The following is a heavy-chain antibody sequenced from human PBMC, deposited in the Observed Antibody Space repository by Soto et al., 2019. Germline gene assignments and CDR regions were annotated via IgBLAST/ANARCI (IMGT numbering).Heavy chain of an antibody. D-gene: IGHD3-10*01. V-gene: IGHV4-59*02. Sequence: SETLSLTCTVSGDSVSTYWWSWIRQPPGKGLEWIAYIYNTGSTNYNPSLKSRVTISLDASKNQFSLKLSSVTAADTAVYYCARGPGDSGTYHYYFAYWGPGTMVTFSS. CDR1: GDSVSTYW. J-gene: IGHJ4*02. CDR3: ARGPGDSGTYHYYFAY. CDR2: IYNTGST.